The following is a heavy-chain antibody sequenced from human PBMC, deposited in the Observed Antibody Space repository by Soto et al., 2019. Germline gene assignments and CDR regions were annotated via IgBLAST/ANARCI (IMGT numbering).Heavy chain of an antibody. Sequence: ASVKVSCKASGYTFTSYDINWVRQATGQGLEWMGWMNPNSGNTGYAQKFQGRVTMTRNTSISTAYMELSSLRSEDTAVYYCARGLGYCSSTSCYIRFYYMDVWGKGTKVTVSS. D-gene: IGHD2-2*02. J-gene: IGHJ6*03. CDR3: ARGLGYCSSTSCYIRFYYMDV. CDR2: MNPNSGNT. CDR1: GYTFTSYD. V-gene: IGHV1-8*01.